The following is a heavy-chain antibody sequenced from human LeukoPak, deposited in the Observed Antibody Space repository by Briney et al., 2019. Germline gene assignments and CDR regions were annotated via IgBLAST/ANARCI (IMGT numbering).Heavy chain of an antibody. CDR2: IYYSGST. V-gene: IGHV4-39*07. D-gene: IGHD1-26*01. Sequence: SETLCLTCTVSGGSISSSSYYWGWIRQPPGKELEWIGSIYYSGSTYYNPSLKSRVTISVDTSKNQFSLKLSSVTAADTAVYDCARAESGSYSVTFDYWGQGTLVTVSS. J-gene: IGHJ4*02. CDR1: GGSISSSSYY. CDR3: ARAESGSYSVTFDY.